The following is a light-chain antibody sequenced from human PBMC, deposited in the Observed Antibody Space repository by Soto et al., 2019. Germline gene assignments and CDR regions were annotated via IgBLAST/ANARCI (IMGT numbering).Light chain of an antibody. CDR3: LRNNAVSPT. CDR1: QSMNDW. Sequence: DIQMTQSPSTLSASVGDRVTITCRASQSMNDWLAWYQQKPGKAPKVLIYDASSLQSGVPSRFSGSGSGTESTLTIDSLQPDDVANYCCLRNNAVSPTFGQGTKVEI. V-gene: IGKV1-5*01. J-gene: IGKJ1*01. CDR2: DAS.